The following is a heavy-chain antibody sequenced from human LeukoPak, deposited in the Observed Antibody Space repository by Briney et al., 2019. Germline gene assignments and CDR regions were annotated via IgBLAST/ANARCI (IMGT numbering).Heavy chain of an antibody. CDR2: IIPIFGTA. CDR3: ARQGSIPAQLFAY. J-gene: IGHJ4*02. V-gene: IGHV1-69*05. Sequence: ASVKVSCKASGGTFSSYAISWVRQAPGQGLEWMGGIIPIFGTANYAQKFQGRVTITTDESTSTAYTELSSLRSEDTAVYYCARQGSIPAQLFAYGGKGPLVPVSS. D-gene: IGHD6-6*01. CDR1: GGTFSSYA.